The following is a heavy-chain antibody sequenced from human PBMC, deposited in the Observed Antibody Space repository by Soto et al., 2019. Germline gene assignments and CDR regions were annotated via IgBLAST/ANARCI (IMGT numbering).Heavy chain of an antibody. J-gene: IGHJ6*02. D-gene: IGHD3-3*01. CDR2: IYHSGST. CDR3: ASVISEDRSTISGGVIGTLDV. CDR1: GGSIRTTRYY. Sequence: QVQLQESGPGLVKPSQTLSLTCTVSGGSIRTTRYYWSWIRQHPGEGLEWIAYIYHSGSTYYNPCLKSRVAMSVDTSSNQFSLSLSSVTAADTAVYYCASVISEDRSTISGGVIGTLDVWGQGTTVTVSS. V-gene: IGHV4-31*03.